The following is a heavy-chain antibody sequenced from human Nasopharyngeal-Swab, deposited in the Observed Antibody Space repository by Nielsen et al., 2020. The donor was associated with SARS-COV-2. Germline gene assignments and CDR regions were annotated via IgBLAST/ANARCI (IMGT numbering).Heavy chain of an antibody. CDR1: GFTLSSYW. CDR3: ARDPIGYSSSSWWFDP. J-gene: IGHJ5*02. D-gene: IGHD6-13*01. Sequence: GGSLRLSCAASGFTLSSYWMHWVRQAPGKGLVWVSRIKSDGSTTNYADSVKGRFTISRDNAKNTLYLQMHSLRAEDTAVYYCARDPIGYSSSSWWFDPWGQGTLVTVSS. CDR2: IKSDGSTT. V-gene: IGHV3-74*01.